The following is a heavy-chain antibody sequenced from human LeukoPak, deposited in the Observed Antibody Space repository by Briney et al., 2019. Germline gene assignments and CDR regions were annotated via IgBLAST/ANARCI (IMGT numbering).Heavy chain of an antibody. V-gene: IGHV3-21*01. CDR1: GFTFGSYS. CDR2: ISSSSSYI. D-gene: IGHD6-19*01. J-gene: IGHJ4*02. CDR3: AILVGLGYSSGWYRLGDY. Sequence: GGSPRLSCAASGFTFGSYSMNWVRQAPGKGLEWVSSISSSSSYIYYADSVKGRFTISRDNAKNSLYLQMNSLRAEDTAVYYCAILVGLGYSSGWYRLGDYWGQGTLVTVSS.